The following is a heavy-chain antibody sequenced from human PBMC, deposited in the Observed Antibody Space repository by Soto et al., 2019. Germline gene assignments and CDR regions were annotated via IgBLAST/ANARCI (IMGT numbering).Heavy chain of an antibody. CDR1: GGSFSGYY. D-gene: IGHD2-2*01. CDR3: ARGECSSNYCFTRWALDI. CDR2: ISHSGST. J-gene: IGHJ3*02. V-gene: IGHV4-34*01. Sequence: LSLTCAVYGGSFSGYYWTWIRQTPGKGLEWIGEISHSGSTNYKPSLKSRVTISADPSKKQFSLNLTSVTAADSGVYYCARGECSSNYCFTRWALDIWGQGTVVTVSS.